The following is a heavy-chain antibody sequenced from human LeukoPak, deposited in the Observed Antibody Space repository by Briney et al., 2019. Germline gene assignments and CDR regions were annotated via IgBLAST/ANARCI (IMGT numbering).Heavy chain of an antibody. J-gene: IGHJ4*02. V-gene: IGHV3-21*01. CDR2: ISSSSSYI. CDR1: GFTFSTYS. CDR3: ARDDYGDSRGFDY. D-gene: IGHD4-17*01. Sequence: PGGSLRLSCAASGFTFSTYSMNWVRQAPGKGLEWVSSISSSSSYIYYADSVKGRFTISRDNAKSSLYLQMNSLRAEDTAVYYCARDDYGDSRGFDYWGQGTLVTVSP.